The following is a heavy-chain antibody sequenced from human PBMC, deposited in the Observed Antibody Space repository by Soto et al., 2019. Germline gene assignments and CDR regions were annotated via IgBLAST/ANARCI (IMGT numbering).Heavy chain of an antibody. Sequence: PSETLSLTCTVSGGSISSSSYYWGWIRQPPGKGLEWIGSIYYSGSTYYNPSLKSRVTISVDTSKNQFSLKLSSVTAADTAVYYCARRRGFDYDSSGYYIFDYWGQGTLATVSS. J-gene: IGHJ4*02. CDR2: IYYSGST. V-gene: IGHV4-39*01. D-gene: IGHD3-22*01. CDR1: GGSISSSSYY. CDR3: ARRRGFDYDSSGYYIFDY.